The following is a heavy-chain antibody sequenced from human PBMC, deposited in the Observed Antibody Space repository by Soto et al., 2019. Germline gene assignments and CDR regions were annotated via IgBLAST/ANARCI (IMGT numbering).Heavy chain of an antibody. V-gene: IGHV4-4*02. J-gene: IGHJ6*02. CDR2: IYHSGST. Sequence: SETLSLTCAVSGGSISSSNWWSWVRPPPGKGLEWIGEIYHSGSTNYNPSLKSRVTISVDKSKNQFSLKLSSVTAADTAVYYCARDLWGYCGTDCYPLDVWGQGTTVTVSS. CDR3: ARDLWGYCGTDCYPLDV. D-gene: IGHD2-21*02. CDR1: GGSISSSNW.